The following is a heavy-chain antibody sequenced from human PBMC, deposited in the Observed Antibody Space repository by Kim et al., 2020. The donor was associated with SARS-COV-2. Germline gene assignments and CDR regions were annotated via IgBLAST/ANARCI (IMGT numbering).Heavy chain of an antibody. CDR3: ARDWRRGVIRAGYYYGMDV. Sequence: LSLTCAASGFTFSDYYMSWIRQAPGKGLEWVSYISSSSSYTNYADSVKGRFTISRDNAKNSLYLQMNSLRAEDTAVYYCARDWRRGVIRAGYYYGMDVWGQGTTVTVSS. J-gene: IGHJ6*02. V-gene: IGHV3-11*05. CDR1: GFTFSDYY. D-gene: IGHD3-10*01. CDR2: ISSSSSYT.